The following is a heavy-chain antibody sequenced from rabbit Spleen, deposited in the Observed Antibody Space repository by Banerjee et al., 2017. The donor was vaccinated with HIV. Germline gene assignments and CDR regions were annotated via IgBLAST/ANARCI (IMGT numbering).Heavy chain of an antibody. CDR1: GFSFSAGYY. CDR2: IHAGSSNNI. Sequence: QSLEESGGDLVKPGTSLTLTCTASGFSFSAGYYMCWVRQAPGKGLEWIACIHAGSSNNIYYATWAKGRFTISKTSSTTVTLQMTSLTAADTATYFCVREAGYAGYGDGSLWGPGTLVTVS. V-gene: IGHV1S40*01. D-gene: IGHD4-2*01. CDR3: VREAGYAGYGDGSL. J-gene: IGHJ6*01.